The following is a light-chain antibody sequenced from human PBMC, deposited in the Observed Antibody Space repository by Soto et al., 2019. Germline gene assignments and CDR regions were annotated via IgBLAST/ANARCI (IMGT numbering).Light chain of an antibody. CDR2: EVS. J-gene: IGLJ1*01. CDR1: SSDVGGYDS. Sequence: QAVVTQPASVSGSPGQSITISCTGTSSDVGGYDSVSWYQQHPGKAPKLMIYEVSNRPSGVSNRFTGSKSVNTASLTISGLQAEDEADYYCSSFTSSITYVFGTGTKLTVL. CDR3: SSFTSSITYV. V-gene: IGLV2-14*01.